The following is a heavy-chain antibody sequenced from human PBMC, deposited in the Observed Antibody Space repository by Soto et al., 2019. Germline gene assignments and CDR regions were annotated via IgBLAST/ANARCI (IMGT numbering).Heavy chain of an antibody. CDR3: ARIGYSSSSFDF. V-gene: IGHV3-7*01. Sequence: EVQLVESGGGLVQPGGSLRLSCAASGFTFTNYWMTWARQAPGKGLEWVANIKQDGSTKYYVDSVKGRFTIFRDNAKNSLYLQINSLRAEDTAAYYCARIGYSSSSFDFWGQGTLVTVSS. J-gene: IGHJ4*02. D-gene: IGHD6-6*01. CDR2: IKQDGSTK. CDR1: GFTFTNYW.